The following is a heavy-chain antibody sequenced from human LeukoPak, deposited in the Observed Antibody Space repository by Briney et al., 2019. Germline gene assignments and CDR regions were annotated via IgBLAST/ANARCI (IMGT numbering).Heavy chain of an antibody. CDR2: IYHSGST. CDR1: GGSISSSNW. CDR3: ARTTDTAMVKFDY. D-gene: IGHD5-18*01. J-gene: IGHJ4*02. Sequence: PSGTLSLTCAVSGGSISSSNWWRWVRQPPGKGLEWSGEIYHSGSTNYNPSLKSRVTISVDKSKNQFSLKLSSVTAADTAVYYCARTTDTAMVKFDYWGQGTLVTVSS. V-gene: IGHV4-4*02.